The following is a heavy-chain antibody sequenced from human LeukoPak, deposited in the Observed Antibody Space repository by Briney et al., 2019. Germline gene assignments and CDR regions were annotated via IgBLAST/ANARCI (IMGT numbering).Heavy chain of an antibody. CDR2: INHSGST. CDR1: GGSISSGSYY. V-gene: IGHV4-39*07. Sequence: PSETLSLTCTVSGGSISSGSYYWSWIRQPPGKGLEWIGEINHSGSTNYNPSLKSRVTISVDTSKNQFSLKLSSVTAADTAVYYCARAKPLYGVQFDYWGQGTLVTVSS. D-gene: IGHD4-17*01. J-gene: IGHJ4*02. CDR3: ARAKPLYGVQFDY.